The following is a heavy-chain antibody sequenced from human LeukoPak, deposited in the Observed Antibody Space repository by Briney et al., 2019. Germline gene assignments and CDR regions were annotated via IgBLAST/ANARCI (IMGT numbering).Heavy chain of an antibody. CDR1: GGSISRYY. Sequence: SETLSLTCTVSGGSISRYYWSWIRQPPGKGREWIGYIYYSGSTNYNPSLKSRVTISVDTSKNQFSLKLSSVTAADTAVYHCARQGYSSGWFKIDYWGQGTLVTVSS. D-gene: IGHD6-19*01. CDR3: ARQGYSSGWFKIDY. J-gene: IGHJ4*02. V-gene: IGHV4-59*08. CDR2: IYYSGST.